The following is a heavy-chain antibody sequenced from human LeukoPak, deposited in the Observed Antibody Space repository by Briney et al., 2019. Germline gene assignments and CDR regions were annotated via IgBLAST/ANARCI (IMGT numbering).Heavy chain of an antibody. CDR2: ISGSGGST. J-gene: IGHJ4*02. Sequence: GGSLRLSCAASGFTFSSYSMNWVRQAPGKGLEWVSAISGSGGSTYYADSVKGRFTISRDNSKNTLYLQMNSLRAEDTAVYYCAPSNVSLFDYWGQGTLVTVSS. CDR3: APSNVSLFDY. D-gene: IGHD2-8*01. CDR1: GFTFSSYS. V-gene: IGHV3-23*01.